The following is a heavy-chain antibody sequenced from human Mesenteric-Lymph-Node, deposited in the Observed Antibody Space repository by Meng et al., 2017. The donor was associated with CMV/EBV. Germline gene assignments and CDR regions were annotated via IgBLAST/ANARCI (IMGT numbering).Heavy chain of an antibody. CDR1: GFTLTSQA. Sequence: GESLKISCAASGFTLTSQAIHWVRQAPGKGLEWVAVMSFLGGGEYYADSVKGRFTISRDNSKNTLYLQMNSLRAEDTAVYYCARGDRLPLEYWGQGTLVTVSS. CDR2: MSFLGGGE. V-gene: IGHV3-30-3*01. CDR3: ARGDRLPLEY. J-gene: IGHJ4*02. D-gene: IGHD3/OR15-3a*01.